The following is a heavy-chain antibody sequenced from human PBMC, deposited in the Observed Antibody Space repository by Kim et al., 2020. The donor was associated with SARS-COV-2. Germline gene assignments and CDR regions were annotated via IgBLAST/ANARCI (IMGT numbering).Heavy chain of an antibody. Sequence: GGSLRLSCVASGFTFSTFDMSWVRQVPGKGLEWVSVIIGSDGTTYYADSLKGRFSISRDNSKNTLYLQMNTVTAEDTALYYCVKGAWIDYCGQGILVTVSS. CDR2: IIGSDGTT. V-gene: IGHV3-23*01. CDR1: GFTFSTFD. CDR3: VKGAWIDY. D-gene: IGHD3-3*01. J-gene: IGHJ4*02.